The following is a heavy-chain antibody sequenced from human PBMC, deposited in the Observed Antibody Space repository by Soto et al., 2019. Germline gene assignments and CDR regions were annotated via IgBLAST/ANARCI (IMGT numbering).Heavy chain of an antibody. CDR2: ITSSSDYI. CDR3: TRDENSYASGRGFDP. Sequence: EVQVVESGGGLVKPGGSLRLSCIGSGFTFSSYSMNWVRQAPGRGLEWVSSITSSSDYIHYADSVKGRFTISRDNAKRSLYLQMDSLRAEDTAIYYCTRDENSYASGRGFDPWGQGTLVTVSS. V-gene: IGHV3-21*01. CDR1: GFTFSSYS. D-gene: IGHD3-10*01. J-gene: IGHJ5*02.